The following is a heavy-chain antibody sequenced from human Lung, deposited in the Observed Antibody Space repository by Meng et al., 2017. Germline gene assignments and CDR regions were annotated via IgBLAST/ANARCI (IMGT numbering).Heavy chain of an antibody. CDR1: GGSITSSTW. CDR2: IFHSGST. V-gene: IGHV4-4*02. CDR3: ARFDISSSGRGDY. D-gene: IGHD1-26*01. Sequence: VPPPGPAPGVLRPSGPLSLTCSVSGGSITSSTWWSWVRQTPGKGLEWFGEIFHSGSTNYNPPLESRVTISVDKSKNQFSLKVYSVTAADTATYYCARFDISSSGRGDYWGQGILVTVSS. J-gene: IGHJ4*02.